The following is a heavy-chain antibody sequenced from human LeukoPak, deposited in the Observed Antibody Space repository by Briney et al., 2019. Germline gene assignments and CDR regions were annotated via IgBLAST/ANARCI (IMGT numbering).Heavy chain of an antibody. CDR3: ARAPWFGELLYYFDY. J-gene: IGHJ4*02. D-gene: IGHD3-10*01. Sequence: GGSLRLSCAASGFTFSSYNMNWVRQAPGKGLEWVSSISSSSTYIYYADSVKGRFTISRDNAKNSLYLQMNSLRAEDTAVYYCARAPWFGELLYYFDYWGQGTLVTVSS. V-gene: IGHV3-21*01. CDR1: GFTFSSYN. CDR2: ISSSSTYI.